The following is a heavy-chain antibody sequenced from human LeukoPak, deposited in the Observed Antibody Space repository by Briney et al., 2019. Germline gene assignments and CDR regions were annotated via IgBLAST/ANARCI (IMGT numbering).Heavy chain of an antibody. J-gene: IGHJ1*01. CDR3: ARDHCSSTSCYRSYFQH. CDR1: GGSISSGDYY. CDR2: IYYSGST. D-gene: IGHD2-2*01. Sequence: PSETLSLTCTVSGGSISSGDYYWSWIRQPPGKGLEWIGYIYYSGSTYYNPSLKSRVTISVDTSKNQISLKLSSVTAADTAVYYCARDHCSSTSCYRSYFQHWGQGTLVTVSS. V-gene: IGHV4-30-4*08.